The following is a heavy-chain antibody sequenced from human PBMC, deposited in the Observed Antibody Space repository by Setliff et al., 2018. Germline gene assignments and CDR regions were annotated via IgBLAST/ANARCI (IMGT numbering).Heavy chain of an antibody. J-gene: IGHJ6*02. CDR3: ARDYPADSSGWYPYYYGMDV. CDR1: GGTFSSYA. Sequence: GASVKVSCKASGGTFSSYAISWVRRAPGQGLEWMGGIIPIFGTANYAQKFQGRVTITTDESTSTAYMELSSLRSEDTAVYYCARDYPADSSGWYPYYYGMDVWGQGTTVS. V-gene: IGHV1-69*05. CDR2: IIPIFGTA. D-gene: IGHD6-19*01.